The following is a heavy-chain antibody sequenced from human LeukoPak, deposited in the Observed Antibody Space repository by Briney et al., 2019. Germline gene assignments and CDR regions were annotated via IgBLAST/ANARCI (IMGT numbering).Heavy chain of an antibody. CDR3: ARPPIGSSPLDY. D-gene: IGHD1-1*01. CDR1: GGSISSYY. V-gene: IGHV4-59*05. CDR2: IYYSGST. J-gene: IGHJ4*02. Sequence: SETLSLTCTVSGGSISSYYWSWIRQPPGKGLEWIGSIYYSGSTYYNPSLKSRVTISVDTSKNQLSLKLSSVTAADTAVYYCARPPIGSSPLDYWGQGTLVTVSS.